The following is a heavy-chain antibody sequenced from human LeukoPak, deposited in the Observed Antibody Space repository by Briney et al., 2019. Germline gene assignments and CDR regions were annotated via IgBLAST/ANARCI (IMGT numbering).Heavy chain of an antibody. CDR3: VRGRRHNYYYYGMDV. J-gene: IGHJ6*02. V-gene: IGHV1-69*04. Sequence: GASVKVSCKASGGTFSSYAISWVRQAPGQGLEWMGRIIPILGIANYAQKFQGRVTITADKSTSTAYMELSSLRSEDTAVYYCVRGRRHNYYYYGMDVWGQGPTATVSS. CDR1: GGTFSSYA. CDR2: IIPILGIA.